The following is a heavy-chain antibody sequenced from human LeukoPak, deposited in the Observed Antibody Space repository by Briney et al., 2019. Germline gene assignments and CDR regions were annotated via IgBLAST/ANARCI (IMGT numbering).Heavy chain of an antibody. D-gene: IGHD2-21*01. CDR1: GYTFTGYY. CDR2: INPNSGGT. Sequence: GASVKVSCKASGYTFTGYYMHWVRQAPGQGLEWMGWINPNSGGTNYAQKFQGRVTMTRDTSISTAYMELSRLRSDDTAVYYCARGHDIVGGPDYMDVWGKGTTVTVSS. V-gene: IGHV1-2*02. J-gene: IGHJ6*03. CDR3: ARGHDIVGGPDYMDV.